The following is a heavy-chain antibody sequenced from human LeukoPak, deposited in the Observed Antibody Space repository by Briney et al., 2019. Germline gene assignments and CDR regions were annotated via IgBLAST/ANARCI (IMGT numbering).Heavy chain of an antibody. CDR3: ARGIRDYAWGSYRGWGYYYYMDV. J-gene: IGHJ6*03. D-gene: IGHD3-16*02. V-gene: IGHV7-4-1*02. CDR2: INTNTGNP. Sequence: ASVKVSCKASGYTFTSYAMNWVRQAPGQGLERMGWINTNTGNPTYAQGFTGRFVFSLDTSVSTAYLQISSLKAEDTAVYYCARGIRDYAWGSYRGWGYYYYMDVWGKGTTVTVSS. CDR1: GYTFTSYA.